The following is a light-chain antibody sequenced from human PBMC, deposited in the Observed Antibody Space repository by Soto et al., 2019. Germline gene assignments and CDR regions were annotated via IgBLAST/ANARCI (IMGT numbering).Light chain of an antibody. CDR1: SSNIGNNY. CDR2: ANN. CDR3: GTWDNSLRGWV. J-gene: IGLJ3*02. Sequence: QSVLTQPPSVSAAPGQKVTISCSGSSSNIGNNYVSWYQQLPGTAPKLLISANNERPSGIPGRFSGSMSGASATLDITGLQTGDEADYYCGTWDNSLRGWVFGGGTKVTVL. V-gene: IGLV1-51*02.